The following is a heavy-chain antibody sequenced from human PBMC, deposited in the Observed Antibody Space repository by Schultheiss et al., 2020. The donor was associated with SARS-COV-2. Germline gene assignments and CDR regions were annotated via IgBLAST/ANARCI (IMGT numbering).Heavy chain of an antibody. CDR2: IYSGGST. CDR3: AKDAGYYYDSSPDY. CDR1: GFTVSSNY. J-gene: IGHJ4*02. V-gene: IGHV3-66*01. Sequence: GGSLRLSCAASGFTVSSNYMSWVRQAPGKGLEWVSVIYSGGSTYYADSVKGRFTISRDNSKNTLYLQMNSLRAEDTAVYYCAKDAGYYYDSSPDYWGQGTLVTVSS. D-gene: IGHD3-22*01.